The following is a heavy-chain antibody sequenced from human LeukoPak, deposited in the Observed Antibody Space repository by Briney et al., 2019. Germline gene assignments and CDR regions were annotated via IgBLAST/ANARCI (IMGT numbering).Heavy chain of an antibody. V-gene: IGHV1-69*04. Sequence: ASVKLTCYASASTFTSYTINMLRPAHAPGLEWMGRTIPSISITTYAQKFQGRVTLTAEKSTSTAYVELSRLRSEDRAVYYCARDRGCCGGDCVRSGASAFDIWGQGTMVTVS. D-gene: IGHD2-21*02. CDR3: ARDRGCCGGDCVRSGASAFDI. J-gene: IGHJ3*02. CDR1: ASTFTSYT. CDR2: TIPSISIT.